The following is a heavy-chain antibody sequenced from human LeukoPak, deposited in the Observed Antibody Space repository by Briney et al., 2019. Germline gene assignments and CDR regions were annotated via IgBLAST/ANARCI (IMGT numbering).Heavy chain of an antibody. V-gene: IGHV3-21*01. CDR1: GFNFSNYS. J-gene: IGHJ4*02. D-gene: IGHD3-22*01. CDR2: ITGSTTYI. Sequence: GGSLRLSCAASGFNFSNYSMNWVRQAPGKGLDWVATITGSTTYIYYSESVKGRFIISRDNAKNSLYLQMNSLRVEDTGVYYCVPSDTDYWGQGTLVTVSS. CDR3: VPSDTDY.